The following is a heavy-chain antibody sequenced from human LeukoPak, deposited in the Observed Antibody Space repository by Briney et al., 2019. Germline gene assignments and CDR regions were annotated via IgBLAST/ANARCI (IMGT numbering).Heavy chain of an antibody. CDR3: ARDRVVPAAIGDY. CDR2: ISSSSSTI. Sequence: QAGGSLRLSCAASGFTFSSYSMNWVRQAPGKGLEWVSYISSSSSTIYYADPVKGRFTISRDNAKNSLYLQMNSLRAEDTAVYYCARDRVVPAAIGDYWGQGTLVTVSS. CDR1: GFTFSSYS. J-gene: IGHJ4*02. V-gene: IGHV3-48*01. D-gene: IGHD2-2*02.